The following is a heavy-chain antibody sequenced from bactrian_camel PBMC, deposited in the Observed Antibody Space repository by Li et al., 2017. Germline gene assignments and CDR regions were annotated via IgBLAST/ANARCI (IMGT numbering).Heavy chain of an antibody. Sequence: HVQLVESGGGSVQAGGSLRLSCTASGLTATCMGWFRKSLMKDREAVAAIKIGGETKLADSVKGRFTISRANDKNTVYLEMNSLKPEDTAIYYCAAAAPGLLLRLCWGQGTQVTVS. CDR1: GLTATC. D-gene: IGHD3*01. V-gene: IGHV3S53*01. CDR2: IKIGGET. J-gene: IGHJ4*01. CDR3: AAAAPGLLLRLC.